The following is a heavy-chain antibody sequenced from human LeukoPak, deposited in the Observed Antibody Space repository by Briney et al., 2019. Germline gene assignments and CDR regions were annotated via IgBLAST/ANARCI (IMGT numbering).Heavy chain of an antibody. Sequence: SETLSLTCTVSGGPISSSSYYWGWIRQPPGKGLEWIGSIYYSGSTYYNPSLKSRVTISVDTSKNQFSLKLRSVTAADTAVYYCARAAPRSPFDYWGQGTLVTVSS. J-gene: IGHJ4*02. CDR1: GGPISSSSYY. V-gene: IGHV4-39*07. D-gene: IGHD6-25*01. CDR3: ARAAPRSPFDY. CDR2: IYYSGST.